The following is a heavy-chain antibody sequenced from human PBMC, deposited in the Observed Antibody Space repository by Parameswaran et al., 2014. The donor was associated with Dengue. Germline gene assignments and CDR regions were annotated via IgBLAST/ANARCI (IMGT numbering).Heavy chain of an antibody. Sequence: VRQMPGKGLEWMGIIYPGDSDTRYSPSFQGQVTISADKSISTAYLQWSSLKASDTAMFYCARQSSGDIVIVPAAVPYFDYWGQGTLVTVSS. CDR2: IYPGDSDT. CDR3: ARQSSGDIVIVPAAVPYFDY. D-gene: IGHD2-2*01. V-gene: IGHV5-51*01. J-gene: IGHJ4*02.